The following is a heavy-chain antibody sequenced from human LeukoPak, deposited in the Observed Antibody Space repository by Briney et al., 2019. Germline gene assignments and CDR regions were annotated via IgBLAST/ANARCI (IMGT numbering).Heavy chain of an antibody. CDR1: GGTFSSYT. CDR3: ARESRHYYGSGSYYNDYFDY. J-gene: IGHJ4*02. D-gene: IGHD3-10*01. V-gene: IGHV1-69*04. CDR2: IIPILGIA. Sequence: SVKVSCKASGGTFSSYTISWVRQAPGQGLEGMGRIIPILGIANYAQKFQGRVTITADKSTSTAYMELSSLRSEDTAVYYCARESRHYYGSGSYYNDYFDYWGQGTLVTVSS.